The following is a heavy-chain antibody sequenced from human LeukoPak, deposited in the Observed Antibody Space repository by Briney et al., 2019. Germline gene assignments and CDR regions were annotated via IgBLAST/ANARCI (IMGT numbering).Heavy chain of an antibody. J-gene: IGHJ6*03. CDR1: GYTFTSYD. D-gene: IGHD3-22*01. CDR3: ARGYPRAPPVITMIVAPEDYYYMDV. Sequence: ASVKVSCKASGYTFTSYDINWVRQATGQGLEWMGWINPNSGGTNYAQKFQGRVTMTRDTSISTAYMELSRLRSDDTAVYYCARGYPRAPPVITMIVAPEDYYYMDVWGKGTTVTVSS. V-gene: IGHV1-2*02. CDR2: INPNSGGT.